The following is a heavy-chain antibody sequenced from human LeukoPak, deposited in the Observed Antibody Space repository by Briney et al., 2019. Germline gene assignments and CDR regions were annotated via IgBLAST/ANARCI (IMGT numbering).Heavy chain of an antibody. CDR2: IIPIFGTA. Sequence: GASVKVSCKASRGTFSSYAISWVRQAPGQGLEWMGGIIPIFGTANYAQKFQGRVTITADESTSTAYMELSSLRSEDTAVYYCATPRYSDNRGYYYDLTYWGQGTLVTVSS. CDR1: RGTFSSYA. CDR3: ATPRYSDNRGYYYDLTY. D-gene: IGHD3-22*01. V-gene: IGHV1-69*13. J-gene: IGHJ4*02.